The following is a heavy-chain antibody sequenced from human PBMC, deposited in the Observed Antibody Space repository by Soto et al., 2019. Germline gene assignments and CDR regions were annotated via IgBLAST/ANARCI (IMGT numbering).Heavy chain of an antibody. CDR2: ISSSSSTI. CDR1: GFTFSSYS. V-gene: IGHV3-48*01. Sequence: ESGGGLVPPGGSLRLSCAASGFTFSSYSMNWVRQAPGKGLEWVSYISSSSSTIYYADSVKGRFTISRDNAKNSLYLQMNSLRAEDTAVYYCARGGKLTTGGSYWYFDLWGRGTLVTVSS. J-gene: IGHJ2*01. D-gene: IGHD7-27*01. CDR3: ARGGKLTTGGSYWYFDL.